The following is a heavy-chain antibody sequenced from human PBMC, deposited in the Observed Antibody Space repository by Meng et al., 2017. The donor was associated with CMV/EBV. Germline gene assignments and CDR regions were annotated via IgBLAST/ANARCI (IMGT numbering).Heavy chain of an antibody. CDR1: GGTFSSYA. V-gene: IGHV1-69*05. J-gene: IGHJ5*02. Sequence: SVKVSCKASGGTFSSYAISWVRQAPGQGLEWMGGIIPIFGTANYAQKFQGRVTITTDESTSTAYMELSSLRSEDTAVYYCTTDFILMVYDAVDWAWGQGTLVTVSS. D-gene: IGHD2-8*01. CDR2: IIPIFGTA. CDR3: TTDFILMVYDAVDWA.